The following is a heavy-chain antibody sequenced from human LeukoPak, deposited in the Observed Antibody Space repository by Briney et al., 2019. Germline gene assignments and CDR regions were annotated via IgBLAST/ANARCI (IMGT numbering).Heavy chain of an antibody. J-gene: IGHJ4*02. CDR2: INAGNGNT. D-gene: IGHD3-10*01. CDR1: GYTFTSYA. CDR3: ASENYYGSGSFDY. V-gene: IGHV1-3*01. Sequence: ASVTVSFTASGYTFTSYAMHWVRQAPGQRLEWMGWINAGNGNTKYSQKFQGRVTITRDTSASTAYIELSSLRSEDTAVYYCASENYYGSGSFDYWGQGTLVTVSS.